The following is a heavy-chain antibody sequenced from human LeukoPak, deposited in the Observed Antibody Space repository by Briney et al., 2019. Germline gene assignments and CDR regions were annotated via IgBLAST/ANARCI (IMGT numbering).Heavy chain of an antibody. D-gene: IGHD3-3*01. CDR2: IHSGGST. V-gene: IGHV3-66*01. Sequence: QTGGSLRLSCAASGFTVSSNYMSWVRQAPGKGLEWVSVIHSGGSTYYADSVKGRFTISRDNSKNTVYLQMKSLRAEDTAVYSCSRGEWRLGDAFDDWGQGTMVTVSS. J-gene: IGHJ3*01. CDR1: GFTVSSNY. CDR3: SRGEWRLGDAFDD.